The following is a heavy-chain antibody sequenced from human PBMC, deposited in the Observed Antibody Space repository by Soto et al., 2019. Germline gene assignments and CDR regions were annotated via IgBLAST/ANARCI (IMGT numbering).Heavy chain of an antibody. CDR2: ISYDGSNK. Sequence: QVQLVESGGGVVQPGRSLRLSCAASGFTFSSYGMHWVRQAPGKGLEWVAVISYDGSNKYYADSVKRRFTISRDNSKNTLYLQMNSVRAEDTAVYYCANGGYYYESSGRTTFNAFDIWGQGTMVTVSS. CDR3: ANGGYYYESSGRTTFNAFDI. CDR1: GFTFSSYG. V-gene: IGHV3-30*18. D-gene: IGHD3-22*01. J-gene: IGHJ3*02.